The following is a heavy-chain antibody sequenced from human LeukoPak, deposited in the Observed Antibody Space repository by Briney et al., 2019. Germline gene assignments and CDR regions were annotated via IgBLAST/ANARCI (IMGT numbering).Heavy chain of an antibody. CDR2: INHSGST. V-gene: IGHV4-34*01. Sequence: PSETLSLTCAVYGGSFSGYYWSWIRQPPGKGLEWIGEINHSGSTNYNPSLKSRVTISVDTSKNQFSLKLSSVTAADTAVYYCARVGADGSGFLFDYWGQGTLVTVSS. CDR1: GGSFSGYY. J-gene: IGHJ4*02. D-gene: IGHD3-10*01. CDR3: ARVGADGSGFLFDY.